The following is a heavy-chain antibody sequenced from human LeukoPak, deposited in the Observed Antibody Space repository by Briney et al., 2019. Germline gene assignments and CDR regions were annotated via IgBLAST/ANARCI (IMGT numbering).Heavy chain of an antibody. CDR2: MNPNSGNT. CDR3: ARGFRSSSWYSVYYYYYYMDV. CDR1: GGTFSSYA. V-gene: IGHV1-8*02. D-gene: IGHD6-13*01. Sequence: ASVKVSCKASGGTFSSYAINWVRQATGQGLEWMGWMNPNSGNTGYAQKFQGRVTMTRNTSISTAYMELSSLRSEDTAVYYCARGFRSSSWYSVYYYYYYMDVWGKGTTVTISS. J-gene: IGHJ6*03.